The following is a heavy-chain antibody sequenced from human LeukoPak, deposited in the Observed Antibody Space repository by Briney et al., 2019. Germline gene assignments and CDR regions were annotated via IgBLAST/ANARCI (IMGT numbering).Heavy chain of an antibody. CDR1: GFTVSSNY. CDR2: IYSGGST. D-gene: IGHD3-22*01. J-gene: IGHJ4*02. Sequence: GGSLRLSCAASGFTVSSNYMSWVRQAPGKGLEWVSVIYSGGSTYYADSVKGRFTISRDNSKNTLYLQMNSLRAEDTAVYYCATTPNYYDSSGYFDYWGQGTLVTVSS. V-gene: IGHV3-53*01. CDR3: ATTPNYYDSSGYFDY.